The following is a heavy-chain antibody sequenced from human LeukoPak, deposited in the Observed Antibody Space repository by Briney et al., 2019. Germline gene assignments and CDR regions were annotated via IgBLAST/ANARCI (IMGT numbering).Heavy chain of an antibody. V-gene: IGHV1-18*01. D-gene: IGHD1-26*01. CDR1: GYTFTSYG. CDR3: ARDLDEVIVGATSWGFDY. Sequence: ASVKVSCKASGYTFTSYGISWVRQAPGQGLEWMGWISAYNGNTNYAQKLQGRVTMTTDTSTSTAYMELSSLRSEDRAVYYCARDLDEVIVGATSWGFDYWGQGTLVTVSS. CDR2: ISAYNGNT. J-gene: IGHJ4*02.